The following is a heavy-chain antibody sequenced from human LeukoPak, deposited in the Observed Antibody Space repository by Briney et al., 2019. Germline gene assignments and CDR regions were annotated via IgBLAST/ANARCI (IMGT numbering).Heavy chain of an antibody. J-gene: IGHJ6*04. V-gene: IGHV3-48*03. CDR2: ISSSGSTI. CDR3: ARILVATGGMDV. Sequence: PGGSLRLSCAASGFTFSSYEMNWVRQAPGEGLEWVSYISSSGSTIYYADSVKGRFTISRDNAKNSLYLQMNGLRAEDTAVYYCARILVATGGMDVWGKGTTVTVSS. CDR1: GFTFSSYE. D-gene: IGHD5-12*01.